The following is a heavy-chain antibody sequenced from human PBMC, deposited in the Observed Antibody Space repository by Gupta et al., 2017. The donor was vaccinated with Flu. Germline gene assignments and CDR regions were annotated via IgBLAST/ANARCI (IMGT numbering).Heavy chain of an antibody. Sequence: EVQLVESGGGLVQPGGSLRLSCAASGFTFSSYSRNWVRQAPGKGLEWVSYISSSRSTTYYADSVKGRFTISRDNAKNSLYLQMNSLRDEDTAVYYCASNYEGYSGWYGNAFDIWGQGTMVTVSS. D-gene: IGHD6-19*01. CDR2: ISSSRSTT. CDR1: GFTFSSYS. V-gene: IGHV3-48*02. J-gene: IGHJ3*02. CDR3: ASNYEGYSGWYGNAFDI.